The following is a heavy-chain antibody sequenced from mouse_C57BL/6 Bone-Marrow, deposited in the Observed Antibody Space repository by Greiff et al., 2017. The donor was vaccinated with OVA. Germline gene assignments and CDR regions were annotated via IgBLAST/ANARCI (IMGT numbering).Heavy chain of an antibody. CDR1: GFTFSDYG. J-gene: IGHJ2*01. CDR2: ISSGSSTI. D-gene: IGHD2-4*01. Sequence: EVQGVESGGGLAKPGGSLKLSCAASGFTFSDYGMHWVRQAPEKGLEWVAYISSGSSTIYYADTVKGRFTISRDNAKNTLFLQMTSLRSEDTAVYYCAKKGYYDYGALDYWGQGTTLTVSS. CDR3: AKKGYYDYGALDY. V-gene: IGHV5-17*01.